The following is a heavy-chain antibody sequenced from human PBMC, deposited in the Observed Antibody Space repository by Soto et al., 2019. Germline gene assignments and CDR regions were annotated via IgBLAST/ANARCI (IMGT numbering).Heavy chain of an antibody. CDR2: ISYDGSTD. CDR3: ARGGGFCGGDCYKGGIDY. V-gene: IGHV3-30-3*01. Sequence: VRLSCAASGFTFSPYTMHWVRQAPGKGLEWVAVISYDGSTDYNPDSVKGRFTISRDNPKNTVYLQMNSLRAEDTAIYYCARGGGFCGGDCYKGGIDYWGQGALVTVSS. J-gene: IGHJ4*02. D-gene: IGHD2-21*02. CDR1: GFTFSPYT.